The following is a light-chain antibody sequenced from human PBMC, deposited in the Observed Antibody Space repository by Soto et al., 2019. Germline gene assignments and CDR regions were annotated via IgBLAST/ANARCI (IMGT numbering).Light chain of an antibody. Sequence: DIVLTQTPLSSPVTLGQPASISCRSGQSLVNSYGNTYLTWLQQWPGQPPRLLINKISNRFSGGPDRLSGSGAGTDFTLRISRVEAEDVGVYYCMPVTPHPYTFGQGTKLEIK. CDR2: KIS. J-gene: IGKJ2*01. CDR3: MPVTPHPYT. V-gene: IGKV2-24*01. CDR1: QSLVNSYGNTY.